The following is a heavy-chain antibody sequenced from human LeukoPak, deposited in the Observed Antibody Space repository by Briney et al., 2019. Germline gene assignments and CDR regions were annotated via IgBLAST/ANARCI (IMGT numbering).Heavy chain of an antibody. J-gene: IGHJ4*02. Sequence: GRSLRLSCAASGFTFSSYGMHWVRQAPGKGLEWVAVISYDGSNKYYADSVKGRFTISRDNSKNTLYLQMNSLRAEDTAVYYCAKDRVAAAGLFDYWGQGTLVTVSS. CDR3: AKDRVAAAGLFDY. V-gene: IGHV3-30*18. D-gene: IGHD6-13*01. CDR2: ISYDGSNK. CDR1: GFTFSSYG.